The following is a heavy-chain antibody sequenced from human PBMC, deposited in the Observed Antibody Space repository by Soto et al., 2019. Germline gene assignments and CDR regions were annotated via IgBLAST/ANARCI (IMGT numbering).Heavy chain of an antibody. V-gene: IGHV1-69*13. CDR1: GGTFSSYA. CDR2: IIPIFGTA. Sequence: ASVKVSCKASGGTFSSYAISWVRQAPGQGLEWMGGIIPIFGTANYAQKFQGRVTITADESTSTAYMELSSLRSEDTAGYYCARDRSHRRGYSGYDFVPPGRATHYYGMDVWGQGTTVTVSS. D-gene: IGHD5-12*01. CDR3: ARDRSHRRGYSGYDFVPPGRATHYYGMDV. J-gene: IGHJ6*02.